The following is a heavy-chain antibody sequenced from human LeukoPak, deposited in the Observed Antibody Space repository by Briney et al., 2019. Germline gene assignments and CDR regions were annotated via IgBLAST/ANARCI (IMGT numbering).Heavy chain of an antibody. CDR2: IGTSGSTI. V-gene: IGHV3-48*03. CDR1: GFTFSNYE. Sequence: GGSLRLSCAASGFTFSNYEMNWVRQAPGKGLEWVSYIGTSGSTIYYADSVKGRFTISRDNAKNSLYLQMHSLRAEDTAVYYCARDRRDAYSQNFDYWGQGTLVTVSS. D-gene: IGHD5-24*01. CDR3: ARDRRDAYSQNFDY. J-gene: IGHJ4*02.